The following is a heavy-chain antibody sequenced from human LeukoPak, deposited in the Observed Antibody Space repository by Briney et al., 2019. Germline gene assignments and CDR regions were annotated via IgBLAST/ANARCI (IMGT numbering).Heavy chain of an antibody. V-gene: IGHV3-66*02. CDR1: GFTVSRDY. J-gene: IGHJ6*02. D-gene: IGHD3-10*01. CDR2: IYRDVGT. Sequence: PGGSLRLSCAASGFTVSRDYMSWVRQAPGRGLEWVSTIYRDVGTYYADSVKGRFTISRDDSKNTVYLQLNSVTPEDTAVHYCGRDPGHPNGVGVWGHGTTVTISS. CDR3: GRDPGHPNGVGV.